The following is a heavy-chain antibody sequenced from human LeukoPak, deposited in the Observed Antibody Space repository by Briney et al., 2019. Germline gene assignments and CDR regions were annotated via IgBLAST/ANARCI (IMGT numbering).Heavy chain of an antibody. J-gene: IGHJ4*02. CDR3: ASSGYSYGPFDY. CDR2: IKQDGSEK. CDR1: GFTFGRHW. D-gene: IGHD5-18*01. V-gene: IGHV3-7*01. Sequence: PGGSLRLSCAASGFTFGRHWMSWVRQAPGKGLEWVANIKQDGSEKYYVDSVKGRFTISRDNAKNSLYLQMNSLRAEDTAVYYCASSGYSYGPFDYWGQGTLVTVSS.